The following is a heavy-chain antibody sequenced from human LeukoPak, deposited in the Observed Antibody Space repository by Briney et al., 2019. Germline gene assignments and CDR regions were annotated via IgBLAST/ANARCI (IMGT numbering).Heavy chain of an antibody. CDR3: ARGVQTTGQGRDYYYYYMDV. CDR2: ISAYNGNT. D-gene: IGHD4-17*01. J-gene: IGHJ6*03. CDR1: GYTFTSYG. V-gene: IGHV1-18*01. Sequence: VSVKVSCKASGYTFTSYGISWVRQAPGQGLEWMGWISAYNGNTNYAQKLQGRVTMTTDTSISTAYMELSRLRSDDTAVYYCARGVQTTGQGRDYYYYYMDVWGKGTTVTVSS.